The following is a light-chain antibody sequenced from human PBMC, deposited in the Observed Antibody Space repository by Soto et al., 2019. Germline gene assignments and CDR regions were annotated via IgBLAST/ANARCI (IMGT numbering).Light chain of an antibody. CDR2: GAS. CDR1: QSVSSD. J-gene: IGKJ4*01. CDR3: QQFNNYPLP. V-gene: IGKV3-15*01. Sequence: EIQVTEVPSSWPGFKPERATLSCRASQSVSSDLAWYQQKPGQAPKLLIYGASTWATGIPSRFSGDGSGTDFTLTISRLQPEDFATYYCQQFNNYPLPFGRGTKVDIK.